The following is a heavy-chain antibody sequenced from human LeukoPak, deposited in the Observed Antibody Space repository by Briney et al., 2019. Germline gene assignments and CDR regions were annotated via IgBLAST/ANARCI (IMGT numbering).Heavy chain of an antibody. CDR1: GFTFGDYA. CDR3: TRAAGGYDIFGLGYFDY. D-gene: IGHD3-9*01. CDR2: IRSKAYGGTT. Sequence: PGGSLRLSCTASGFTFGDYAMSWFRQAPGKGLEWVGFIRSKAYGGTTEYAASVKGRFTISRDDSKSIAYLQMNSLKTEDTAVYYCTRAAGGYDIFGLGYFDYWGQRTLVTVSS. J-gene: IGHJ4*02. V-gene: IGHV3-49*03.